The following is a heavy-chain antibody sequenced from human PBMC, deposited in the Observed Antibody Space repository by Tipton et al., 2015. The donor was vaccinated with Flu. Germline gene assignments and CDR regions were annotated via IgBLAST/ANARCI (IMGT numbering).Heavy chain of an antibody. CDR3: ARGVRRPTSASIFPDY. D-gene: IGHD2-2*01. V-gene: IGHV4-59*01. CDR1: GGSISSYY. Sequence: TLSLTCTVSGGSISSYYWNWIRQPPGKGLEWIGYIDDSGRTNYNPSLKSRVTISIDTSESQFSLKASSVTAADTAIYYCARGVRRPTSASIFPDYWGQGTLVTVSS. J-gene: IGHJ4*02. CDR2: IDDSGRT.